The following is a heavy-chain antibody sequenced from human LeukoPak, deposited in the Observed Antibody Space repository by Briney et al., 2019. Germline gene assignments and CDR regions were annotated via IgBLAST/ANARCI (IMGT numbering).Heavy chain of an antibody. CDR2: MNPNSGNT. Sequence: GASVKVSCKASGYTFTNYDINWVRQATGQGLEWMGWMNPNSGNTGYAQKFQGRVTITRNTSISTAYMELSSLRSEDTAVYYCARFLLAARRGNWFDPWGQGTLVTVSS. J-gene: IGHJ5*02. D-gene: IGHD6-6*01. CDR3: ARFLLAARRGNWFDP. CDR1: GYTFTNYD. V-gene: IGHV1-8*03.